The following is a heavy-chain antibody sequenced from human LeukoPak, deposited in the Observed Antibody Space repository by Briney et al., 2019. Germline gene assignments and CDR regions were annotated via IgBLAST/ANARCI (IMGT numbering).Heavy chain of an antibody. V-gene: IGHV3-9*01. J-gene: IGHJ4*02. CDR2: ISWNSGGI. CDR1: GFTFDDYA. D-gene: IGHD2-15*01. CDR3: AKFSRATDSY. Sequence: GGSLRLSCAASGFTFDDYAMHWVRQAPGKGLEWVSGISWNSGGIGYADSVKGRFTISRDNAKNSLYLQMDSLRAEDTAVYYCAKFSRATDSYWGQGTLVTVSS.